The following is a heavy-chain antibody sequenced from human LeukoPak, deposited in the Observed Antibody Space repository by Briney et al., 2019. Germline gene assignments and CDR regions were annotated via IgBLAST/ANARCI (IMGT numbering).Heavy chain of an antibody. CDR1: GWALRGYY. CDR2: INHSGST. V-gene: IGHV4-34*01. D-gene: IGHD3-22*01. Sequence: LGALALTCPGLGWALRGYYLNLVRQAPGKGLEWVWEINHSGSTNYNPSLKSRVTISVDTSKNQFSLKLSSVTAADTAVYYCARGDPYYDSSGYCLDYWGQGTLVTVSS. J-gene: IGHJ4*02. CDR3: ARGDPYYDSSGYCLDY.